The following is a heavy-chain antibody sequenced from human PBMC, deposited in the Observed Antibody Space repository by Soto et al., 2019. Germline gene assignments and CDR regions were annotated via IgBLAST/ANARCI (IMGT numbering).Heavy chain of an antibody. J-gene: IGHJ6*02. CDR3: ATLGSIDTGGMDV. D-gene: IGHD2-2*02. Sequence: EVQLVEAGGGLVQPGRSLRLSCAASGFTFHDYAMHWVRQAPGKGLEWVSGISWNSGNTAYADSLKGRFTISRDNAKNSLYLQMNSLRPEDTALYYCATLGSIDTGGMDVWGQGTTVTVSS. V-gene: IGHV3-9*01. CDR1: GFTFHDYA. CDR2: ISWNSGNT.